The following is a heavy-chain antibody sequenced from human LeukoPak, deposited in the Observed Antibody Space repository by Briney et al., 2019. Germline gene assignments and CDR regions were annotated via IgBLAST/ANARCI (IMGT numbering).Heavy chain of an antibody. CDR3: AKRFCLLRSGSYPFDY. CDR2: ISGSGGST. D-gene: IGHD3-10*01. Sequence: GGSLRLSCAASGFTFSSYAMSWVRQAPGKGLEWVSAISGSGGSTYYADSVKGRFTISRDNSKNTLYLQMNRLRAEDTAVYYCAKRFCLLRSGSYPFDYWGQGTLVTVSS. V-gene: IGHV3-23*01. J-gene: IGHJ4*02. CDR1: GFTFSSYA.